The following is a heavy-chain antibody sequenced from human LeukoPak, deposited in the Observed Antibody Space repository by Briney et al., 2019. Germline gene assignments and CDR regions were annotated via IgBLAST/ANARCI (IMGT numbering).Heavy chain of an antibody. CDR3: ARDRPPLSAKGSWYAFDI. D-gene: IGHD6-13*01. J-gene: IGHJ3*02. V-gene: IGHV1-69*05. Sequence: SVKVSCKASGGTFSSYAISWVRQAPGQGLEWMGGIIPIFGTANYAQKFQGRVTITTDESTSTAYMELSSLRSEDTAVYYCARDRPPLSAKGSWYAFDIWGQGTMVTVSS. CDR2: IIPIFGTA. CDR1: GGTFSSYA.